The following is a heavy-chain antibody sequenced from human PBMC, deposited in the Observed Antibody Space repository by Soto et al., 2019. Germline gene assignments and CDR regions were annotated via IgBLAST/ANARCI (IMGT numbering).Heavy chain of an antibody. J-gene: IGHJ4*02. CDR1: GYTFTSYG. CDR2: ISAYNGNT. CDR3: AREGEAYDYYGSGRDDY. Sequence: QVPLVQSGAEVKKPGASVKVSCKASGYTFTSYGISWVRQAPGQGLEWMGWISAYNGNTNYAQKLQGRVTMTTDTSTSTAYMELRSLRSDDTAVYYCAREGEAYDYYGSGRDDYWGQGTLVTVSS. V-gene: IGHV1-18*01. D-gene: IGHD3-10*01.